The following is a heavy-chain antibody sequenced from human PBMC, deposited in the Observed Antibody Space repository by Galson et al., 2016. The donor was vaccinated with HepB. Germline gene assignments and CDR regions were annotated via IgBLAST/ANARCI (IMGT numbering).Heavy chain of an antibody. CDR2: IFWDDYK. V-gene: IGHV2-5*02. Sequence: PALVKPTQTLTLTCTFSGFSLRNNGEGVGWIRQPPGKALEWLAVIFWDDYKRYSPSLKSRLAIMEDTSRNLVVLTMTNVDPVDTATYYCVHRVQRGSYFPDWGQGTLVTVSS. CDR3: VHRVQRGSYFPD. J-gene: IGHJ4*02. D-gene: IGHD1-26*01. CDR1: GFSLRNNGEG.